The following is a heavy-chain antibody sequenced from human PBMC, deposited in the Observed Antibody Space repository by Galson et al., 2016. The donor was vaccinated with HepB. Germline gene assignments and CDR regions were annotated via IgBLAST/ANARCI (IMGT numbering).Heavy chain of an antibody. CDR2: ISASGGTT. V-gene: IGHV3-23*01. CDR1: GYTFSSFA. J-gene: IGHJ4*02. CDR3: AKAWAWLTKDEWNYLDS. Sequence: SLRLSCAASGYTFSSFAINWVRQAPGKGLEWVSGISASGGTTYYADSVKGRFTISRDNSKNTMYMQMNSLRAEDTAVYYCAKAWAWLTKDEWNYLDSWGQGTLLTVSS. D-gene: IGHD2-2*01.